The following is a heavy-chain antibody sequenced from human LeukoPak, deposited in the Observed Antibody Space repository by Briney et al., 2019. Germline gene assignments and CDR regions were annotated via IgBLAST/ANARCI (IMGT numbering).Heavy chain of an antibody. CDR1: GYTFTSYY. J-gene: IGHJ4*02. CDR3: ARLRGGWELPGSGAYYFDY. V-gene: IGHV1-46*01. Sequence: RASVKVSCKASGYTFTSYYMHWVRQAPGQGLEWMGIINPSGGSTSYAQKFQGRVTMTRDTSTSTAYMELRSLRSDDTAVYYCARLRGGWELPGSGAYYFDYWGQGTLVTVSS. D-gene: IGHD1-26*01. CDR2: INPSGGST.